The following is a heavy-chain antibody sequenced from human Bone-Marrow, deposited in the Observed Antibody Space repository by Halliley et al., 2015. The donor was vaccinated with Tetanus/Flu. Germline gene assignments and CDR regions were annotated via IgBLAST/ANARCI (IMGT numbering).Heavy chain of an antibody. J-gene: IGHJ3*01. Sequence: SLRLSCVASGFTFSRYALNWVRQPPGKGLEWVSAVGASGGRTYYADSVKGRFTVSRDNSKNTIYLQMNSLRAEDTGLYYCAKDTTALHGAFDVWGQGTMVTVSS. V-gene: IGHV3-23*01. D-gene: IGHD2-2*01. CDR1: GFTFSRYA. CDR2: VGASGGRT. CDR3: AKDTTALHGAFDV.